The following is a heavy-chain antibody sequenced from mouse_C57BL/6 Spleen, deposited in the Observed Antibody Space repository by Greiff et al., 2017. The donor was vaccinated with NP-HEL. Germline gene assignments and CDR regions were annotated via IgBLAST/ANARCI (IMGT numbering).Heavy chain of an antibody. J-gene: IGHJ2*01. CDR2: IDPSDSYT. CDR1: GYTFTSYW. CDR3: ARGDTTVVADY. V-gene: IGHV1-50*01. Sequence: QVQLQQPGAELVKPGASVKLSCKASGYTFTSYWMQWVKQRPGQGLEWIGEIDPSDSYTNYNQKFKGKAPLTVDTSSSTAYMQLSSLTSEDSAVYYCARGDTTVVADYWGQGTTLTVSS. D-gene: IGHD1-1*01.